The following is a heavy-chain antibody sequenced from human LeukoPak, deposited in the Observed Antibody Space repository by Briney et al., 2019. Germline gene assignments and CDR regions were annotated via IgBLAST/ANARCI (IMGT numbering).Heavy chain of an antibody. CDR2: IYYSGST. J-gene: IGHJ4*02. CDR3: ARGTRLLFDY. V-gene: IGHV4-39*07. Sequence: KPSETLSLTCTVSGGSISSSSYYWGWIRQPPGKGLEWIGSIYYSGSTYYNPSLKSRVSISEDTSKNQFSLKLSSVTAADTAVYYCARGTRLLFDYWGQGTLVTVSS. CDR1: GGSISSSSYY. D-gene: IGHD2/OR15-2a*01.